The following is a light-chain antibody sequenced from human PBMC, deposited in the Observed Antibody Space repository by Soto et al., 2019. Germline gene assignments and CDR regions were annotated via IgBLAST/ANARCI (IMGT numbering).Light chain of an antibody. Sequence: EIVLTQSPGTLSLSPGERATLSCRASQSVSSSYLAWYQQKPGQALRLLIDGASSRATGIPDRFSGSGSGTYFTLTISSLEPEDFAVYYCQQYGTSPLTFGGGTQVEIK. CDR1: QSVSSSY. CDR3: QQYGTSPLT. CDR2: GAS. V-gene: IGKV3-20*01. J-gene: IGKJ4*01.